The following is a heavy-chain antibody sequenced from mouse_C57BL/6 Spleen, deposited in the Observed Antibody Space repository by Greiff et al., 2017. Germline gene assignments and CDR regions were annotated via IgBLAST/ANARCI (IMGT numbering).Heavy chain of an antibody. CDR2: ISSGGSYT. D-gene: IGHD4-1*01. CDR3: ARRGLGHDWYFDV. Sequence: EVQLVESGGDLVKPGGSLKLSCAASGFTFSSYGMSWVRQTPDKRLEWVATISSGGSYTYYPDSVKGRFTISRDNAKNTLYLQMSSLKSEDTAMYYCARRGLGHDWYFDVWGTGTTVTVSS. V-gene: IGHV5-6*01. J-gene: IGHJ1*03. CDR1: GFTFSSYG.